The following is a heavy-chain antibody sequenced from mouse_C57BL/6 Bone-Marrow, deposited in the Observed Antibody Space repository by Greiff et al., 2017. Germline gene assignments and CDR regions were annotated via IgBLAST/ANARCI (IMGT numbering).Heavy chain of an antibody. D-gene: IGHD4-1*01. Sequence: QVQLQQSGAELVKPGASVKISCKASGYTFSDYYINWVKQRPGQGLEWIGKIGPGSGSTYYNEKFKGKATLTADKSSSTAYMQLSSLTSEDSAVXFGARKGACGTGYYFDYWGQGTTLTVSS. J-gene: IGHJ2*01. CDR3: ARKGACGTGYYFDY. CDR2: IGPGSGST. V-gene: IGHV1-77*01. CDR1: GYTFSDYY.